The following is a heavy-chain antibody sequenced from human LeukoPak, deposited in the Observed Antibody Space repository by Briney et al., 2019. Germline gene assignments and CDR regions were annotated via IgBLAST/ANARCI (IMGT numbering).Heavy chain of an antibody. J-gene: IGHJ4*02. Sequence: ASVKVSCKASGYTFTSYGISWVRQAPGQGLEWMGWISAYNGNTNYAQKLQGRVTMTTDTSTSTAYMELRSLRAEDTAVYYCARDRFDFWSGYFGRQLDYWGQGTLVTVSS. CDR3: ARDRFDFWSGYFGRQLDY. CDR2: ISAYNGNT. CDR1: GYTFTSYG. V-gene: IGHV1-18*01. D-gene: IGHD3-3*01.